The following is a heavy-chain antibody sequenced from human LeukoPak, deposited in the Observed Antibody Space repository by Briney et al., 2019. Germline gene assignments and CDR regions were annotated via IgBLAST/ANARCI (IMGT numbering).Heavy chain of an antibody. CDR1: GGTFSNFA. V-gene: IGHV1-69*05. D-gene: IGHD3-10*01. J-gene: IGHJ4*02. Sequence: SVKVSCKASGGTFSNFAISWVRQAPGQGLEWMGGIIPIFGTANYAQKFQGRVTIITGETTSTAYMELSSLISEDTAVYYCARGPLFYGSGVTYFDDWGQGTLVTVSS. CDR3: ARGPLFYGSGVTYFDD. CDR2: IIPIFGTA.